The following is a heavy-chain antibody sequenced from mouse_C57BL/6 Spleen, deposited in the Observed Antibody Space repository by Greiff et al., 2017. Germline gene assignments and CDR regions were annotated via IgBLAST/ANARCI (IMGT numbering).Heavy chain of an antibody. CDR3: ASDYDGAMDY. CDR1: GFSLTSYG. CDR2: IWGVGST. V-gene: IGHV2-6*01. Sequence: VKLVESGPGLVAPSQSLSITCTVSGFSLTSYGVDWVRQSPGKGLEWLGVIWGVGSTNYNSALKSRLSISKDNSKSQVFLKMNSLQTDDTAMYYCASDYDGAMDYWGQGTSVTVSS. D-gene: IGHD2-12*01. J-gene: IGHJ4*01.